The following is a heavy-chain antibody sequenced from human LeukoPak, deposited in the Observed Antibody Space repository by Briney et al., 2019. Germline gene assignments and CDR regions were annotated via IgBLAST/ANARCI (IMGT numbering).Heavy chain of an antibody. CDR3: ASGYYDSSGYLRNYYYYGMDV. Sequence: GAPVKVSCKASGYTFTGYYMHWVRQAPGQGLEWMGWINPNSGGTNYAQKFQGRVTMTRDTSISTAYMELSRLRSDDTAVYYCASGYYDSSGYLRNYYYYGMDVWGQGTTVTVSS. J-gene: IGHJ6*02. CDR1: GYTFTGYY. V-gene: IGHV1-2*02. CDR2: INPNSGGT. D-gene: IGHD3-22*01.